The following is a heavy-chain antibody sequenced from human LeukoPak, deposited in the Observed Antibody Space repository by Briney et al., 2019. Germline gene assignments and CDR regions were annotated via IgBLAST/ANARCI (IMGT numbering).Heavy chain of an antibody. CDR2: IYSGGST. D-gene: IGHD3-10*01. J-gene: IGHJ4*02. Sequence: PGGSLRLSCAASGFTFSSYAMSWVRQAPGKGLEWVSVIYSGGSTYYADSVTGRFTISRDNSKSTLYIQMNSLRAEDTAVYYCARAKPKNMVRGLIMRRESRYYFDYWGQGTLVTVSS. CDR3: ARAKPKNMVRGLIMRRESRYYFDY. CDR1: GFTFSSYA. V-gene: IGHV3-53*01.